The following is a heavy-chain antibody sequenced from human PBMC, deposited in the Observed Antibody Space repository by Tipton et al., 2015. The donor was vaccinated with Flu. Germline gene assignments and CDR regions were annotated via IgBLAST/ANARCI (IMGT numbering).Heavy chain of an antibody. CDR3: ARQGGVVVVGGGPLSSFDI. V-gene: IGHV4-59*02. CDR2: IYYSGNT. D-gene: IGHD2-15*01. CDR1: GASVSSYY. J-gene: IGHJ3*02. Sequence: TLSLTCTVSGASVSSYYWSWIRQPPGKGLEWIGYIYYSGNTDFNPSLKSRVTMSVDMSKNQLSLKLSSVTAADTAVYYCARQGGVVVVGGGPLSSFDIWGQGTMVTVSS.